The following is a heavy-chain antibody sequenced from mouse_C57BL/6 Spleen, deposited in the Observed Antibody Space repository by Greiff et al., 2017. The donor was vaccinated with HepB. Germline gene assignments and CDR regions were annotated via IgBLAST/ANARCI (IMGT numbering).Heavy chain of an antibody. CDR3: ARSPYYYGSSYGYFDV. Sequence: VQLKQSGAELVRPGTSVKVSCKASGYAFTNYLIEWVKQRPGQGLEWIGVINPGSGGTNYNEKFKGKATLTADKSSSTAYMQLSSLTSEDSAVYFCARSPYYYGSSYGYFDVWGTGTTVTVSS. V-gene: IGHV1-54*01. D-gene: IGHD1-1*01. CDR2: INPGSGGT. J-gene: IGHJ1*03. CDR1: GYAFTNYL.